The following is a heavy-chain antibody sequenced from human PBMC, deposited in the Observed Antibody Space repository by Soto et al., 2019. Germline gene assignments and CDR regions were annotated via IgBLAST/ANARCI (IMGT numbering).Heavy chain of an antibody. D-gene: IGHD3-3*01. V-gene: IGHV4-34*01. CDR1: GGSFSGYY. Sequence: SETLSLTCAVYGGSFSGYYWSWIRQPPGKGLEWIGEINHSGSTNYNPSLKSRVTISVDTSKNQFSLKLSSVTAADTAVYYCARSGRITIFGVANYGMDVWGQGTTVTVSS. CDR2: INHSGST. CDR3: ARSGRITIFGVANYGMDV. J-gene: IGHJ6*02.